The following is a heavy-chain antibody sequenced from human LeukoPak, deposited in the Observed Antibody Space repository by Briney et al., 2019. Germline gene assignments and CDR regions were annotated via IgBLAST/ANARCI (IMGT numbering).Heavy chain of an antibody. V-gene: IGHV3-23*01. Sequence: GGSLRLSCAASGFTFSTYAMSWVRQAPGEGLEWVSRVSGSGGSTYYADSVKGRFTISRDNSKNTVYLQMNSLRAEDTAIYYCAKLTADWGQGTLVTVSS. CDR1: GFTFSTYA. J-gene: IGHJ4*02. CDR3: AKLTAD. CDR2: VSGSGGST.